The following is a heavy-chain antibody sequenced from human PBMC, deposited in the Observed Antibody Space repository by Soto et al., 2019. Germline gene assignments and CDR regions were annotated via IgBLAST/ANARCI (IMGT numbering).Heavy chain of an antibody. Sequence: SVKVSCKASGGTFSSYTISWVRQAPGQGLEWMGRIIPILGIANYAQKFQGRVTITADKSTSTAYMELSSLRSEDTAVYYCASLRSKVTTYLDWYFDLWGRGTLVTVSS. CDR1: GGTFSSYT. CDR3: ASLRSKVTTYLDWYFDL. CDR2: IIPILGIA. V-gene: IGHV1-69*02. D-gene: IGHD4-17*01. J-gene: IGHJ2*01.